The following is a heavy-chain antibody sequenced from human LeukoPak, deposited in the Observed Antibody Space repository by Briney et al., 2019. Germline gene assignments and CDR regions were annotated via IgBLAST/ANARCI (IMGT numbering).Heavy chain of an antibody. D-gene: IGHD5-18*01. Sequence: SETLSLTCTVSGGSISSYYWSWIRQPPGKGLEWIGYIYYSWSTNYNPSLKSRVTISVDTSKNQFSLKLTSVTAADTAVYYCARATEGGYTYGYFYYYYMDVWSKGTTVTISS. J-gene: IGHJ6*03. CDR2: IYYSWST. V-gene: IGHV4-59*01. CDR1: GGSISSYY. CDR3: ARATEGGYTYGYFYYYYMDV.